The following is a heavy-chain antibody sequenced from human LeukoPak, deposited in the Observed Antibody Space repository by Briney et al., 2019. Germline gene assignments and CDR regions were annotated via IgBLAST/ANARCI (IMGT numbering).Heavy chain of an antibody. J-gene: IGHJ6*03. CDR3: ARGVFGRSSSSVQYYYYYMDV. Sequence: SVKVSCKASGGTFSSYAISWVRQAPGQGLEWMGGIIPIFGTANYAQKFQGRVTITTDESTRTAYMELSSLRSEDTAVYYCARGVFGRSSSSVQYYYYYMDVWGKGTTVTVSS. D-gene: IGHD6-6*01. CDR1: GGTFSSYA. V-gene: IGHV1-69*05. CDR2: IIPIFGTA.